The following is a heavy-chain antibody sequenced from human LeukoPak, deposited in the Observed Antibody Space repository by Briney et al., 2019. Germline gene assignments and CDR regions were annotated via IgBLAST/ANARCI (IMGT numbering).Heavy chain of an antibody. D-gene: IGHD3-22*01. CDR3: AKGSSGYFADL. CDR2: IRGSGGDI. J-gene: IGHJ5*02. Sequence: GGSLRLSCVASGLAFRNYAMTWVRQAPGKGLEWVSVIRGSGGDIRYADSVKGRFTISRDNSKNTLFLQMSSLRAEDTALYYCAKGSSGYFADLWGQGTLVTVSS. CDR1: GLAFRNYA. V-gene: IGHV3-23*01.